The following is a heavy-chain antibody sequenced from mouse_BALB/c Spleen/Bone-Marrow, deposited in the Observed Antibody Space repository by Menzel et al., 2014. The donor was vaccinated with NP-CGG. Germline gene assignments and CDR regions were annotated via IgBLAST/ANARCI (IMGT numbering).Heavy chain of an antibody. D-gene: IGHD4-1*01. V-gene: IGHV1-63*02. CDR1: GYTFTNYW. CDR2: IYPGGGYT. CDR3: ARRGTGVDY. J-gene: IGHJ2*01. Sequence: VKLQESGAELLRPGTSVKISCKASGYTFTNYWLGWVKQRPGHGLEWIGDIYPGGGYTNYNEKFKGKATLTADTSSSTAYMQLSSLTSEDSAVYFCARRGTGVDYWGQGTTLTVSS.